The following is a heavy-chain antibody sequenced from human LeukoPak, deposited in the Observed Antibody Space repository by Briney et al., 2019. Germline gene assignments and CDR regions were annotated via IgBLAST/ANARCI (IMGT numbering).Heavy chain of an antibody. Sequence: GGSLRLSCAASGFTFSSYAMSWVRQAPGKGLEWVSAISGSGGSTYYADSVKGRFTISRDNSKNTLYLQMNSLRAEDTAVYYCAKDIGRLRFLEWLSPFDYWGQGTLVTVSS. V-gene: IGHV3-23*01. CDR3: AKDIGRLRFLEWLSPFDY. CDR1: GFTFSSYA. D-gene: IGHD3-3*01. CDR2: ISGSGGST. J-gene: IGHJ4*02.